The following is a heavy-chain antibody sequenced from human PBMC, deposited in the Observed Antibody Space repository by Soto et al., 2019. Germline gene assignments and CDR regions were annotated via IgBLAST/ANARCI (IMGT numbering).Heavy chain of an antibody. D-gene: IGHD3-22*01. CDR1: RFHFRNYA. V-gene: IGHV3-30-3*01. CDR2: IANDGNNK. J-gene: IGHJ4*02. Sequence: QVRLVESGGGVVQPGRSLRLSCAVSRFHFRNYAMHWVRQAPGKGLEWVAVIANDGNNKNYADSVKGRITISRDNSENTLSLQMISPRPEDTAVYYCAREGPYYYDSSGPDYWGQGTLVTVSS. CDR3: AREGPYYYDSSGPDY.